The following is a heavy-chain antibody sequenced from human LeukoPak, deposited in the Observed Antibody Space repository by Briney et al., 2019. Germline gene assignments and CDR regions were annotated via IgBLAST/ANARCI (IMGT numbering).Heavy chain of an antibody. D-gene: IGHD6-13*01. Sequence: KPSETLSLTCTVSGGSISSYYWSWIRQPAEKGLEWIGRIYTSGSTNYNPSLKSRVTMSVDTSKNQFSLKLSSVTAADTAVYYCAREAIAAAANWFDPWGQGTLVTVSS. J-gene: IGHJ5*02. CDR3: AREAIAAAANWFDP. V-gene: IGHV4-4*07. CDR2: IYTSGST. CDR1: GGSISSYY.